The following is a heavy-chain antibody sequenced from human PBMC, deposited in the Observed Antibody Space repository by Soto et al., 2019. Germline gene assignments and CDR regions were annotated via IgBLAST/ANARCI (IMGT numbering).Heavy chain of an antibody. V-gene: IGHV3-7*05. Sequence: EVQLVESGGGLVQPGGSLRLSCAASGFTFRTYWLSWVRQVPGKGLEWVANINLDGSEKNYVDSVKGRFTISRDNARNSLYLQMSSLRAEDTALYYWARDGSTSWYSYDYHGMDVWGQGTKVTVSS. CDR3: ARDGSTSWYSYDYHGMDV. CDR1: GFTFRTYW. D-gene: IGHD5-18*01. J-gene: IGHJ6*02. CDR2: INLDGSEK.